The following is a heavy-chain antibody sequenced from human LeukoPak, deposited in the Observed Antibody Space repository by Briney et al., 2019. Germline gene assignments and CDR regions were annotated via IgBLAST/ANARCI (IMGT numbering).Heavy chain of an antibody. J-gene: IGHJ4*02. D-gene: IGHD6-6*01. CDR1: GFTFSSYS. V-gene: IGHV3-21*01. Sequence: GGSLRLSCAASGFTFSSYSMNWVRQAPGKGLEWVSSISSRSSYIYYADSVKGRFTISRDNAKNSLYLQMNSLRAEDTAVYYCARVRVGSSSSLPALLRFDYWGQGTLVTVSS. CDR2: ISSRSSYI. CDR3: ARVRVGSSSSLPALLRFDY.